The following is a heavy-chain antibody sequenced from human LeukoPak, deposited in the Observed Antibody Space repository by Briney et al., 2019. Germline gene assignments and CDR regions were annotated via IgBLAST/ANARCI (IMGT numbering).Heavy chain of an antibody. CDR2: IGIDSGNT. V-gene: IGHV3-48*01. D-gene: IGHD5-24*01. Sequence: PWGSLRLSGAASGFTFSDYSMNWVRQAPGKGLEWSSYIGIDSGNTNYADSVKGRFTISGDKAKNSLYLQMNSLRVEDTAVYYCARDYKYAFDNWGQGTLVTVSS. CDR3: ARDYKYAFDN. CDR1: GFTFSDYS. J-gene: IGHJ4*02.